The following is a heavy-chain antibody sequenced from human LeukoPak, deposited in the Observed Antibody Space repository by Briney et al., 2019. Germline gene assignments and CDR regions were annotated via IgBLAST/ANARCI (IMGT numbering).Heavy chain of an antibody. CDR1: GGSISSYY. J-gene: IGHJ5*02. Sequence: SETLSLTCTVSGGSISSYYWSWIRQPPGKGLEWIGYIYTSGSTNYNPSLKSRVTISVDTSKNQFSLKLSSVTAADTAVYFCARHAGLYNWFDPWGQGTLVTVSS. D-gene: IGHD3-22*01. CDR3: ARHAGLYNWFDP. CDR2: IYTSGST. V-gene: IGHV4-4*09.